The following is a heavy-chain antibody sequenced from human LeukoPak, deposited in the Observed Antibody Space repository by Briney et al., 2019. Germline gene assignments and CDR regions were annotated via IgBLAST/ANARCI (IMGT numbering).Heavy chain of an antibody. J-gene: IGHJ3*01. V-gene: IGHV1-2*02. Sequence: ASVKVSCKASGYTFTGYYIHWVRQAPGQGLEWMGWINSNSGGTSYAHKFQGRATMTRDTSTNAVYMELSSLRSEDTALYYCARAPFTTGTTFSILGLDAFNFWGQGTMVTVSS. CDR2: INSNSGGT. CDR3: ARAPFTTGTTFSILGLDAFNF. D-gene: IGHD1-1*01. CDR1: GYTFTGYY.